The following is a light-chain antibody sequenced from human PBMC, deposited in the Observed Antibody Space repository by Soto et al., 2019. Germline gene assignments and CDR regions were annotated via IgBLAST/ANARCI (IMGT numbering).Light chain of an antibody. CDR3: QQRSNWPPWT. J-gene: IGKJ1*01. CDR2: GAS. CDR1: QGVSSY. V-gene: IGKV3-11*01. Sequence: EIVFTQSPATLSLSPGERATLSCRASQGVSSYLAWYEQKPGQAPRLLIYGASNRATGIPDRFSGSGSGTDFTLTISSLEPEDFAVYYCQQRSNWPPWTFGQGTKVDIK.